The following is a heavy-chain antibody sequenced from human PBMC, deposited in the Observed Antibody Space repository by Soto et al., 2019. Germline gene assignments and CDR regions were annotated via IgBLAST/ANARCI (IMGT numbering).Heavy chain of an antibody. V-gene: IGHV3-48*02. Sequence: PSETLSLTCTVSGGSISSHYWSWIRQPPGKGLEWVSYISSSSSTIYYADSVKGRFTISRDNAKNSLYLQMNSLRDEDTAVYYCARDSDYDFWSGYQLYWGQGTLVTVSS. J-gene: IGHJ4*02. CDR2: ISSSSSTI. CDR3: ARDSDYDFWSGYQLY. CDR1: GGSISSHY. D-gene: IGHD3-3*01.